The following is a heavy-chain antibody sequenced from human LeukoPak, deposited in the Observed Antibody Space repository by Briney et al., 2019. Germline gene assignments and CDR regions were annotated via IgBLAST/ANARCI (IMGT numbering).Heavy chain of an antibody. J-gene: IGHJ4*02. V-gene: IGHV1-24*01. CDR1: GYTLTELS. CDR2: FDPEDGET. D-gene: IGHD1/OR15-1a*01. Sequence: ASVKVSCKVSGYTLTELSIHWVRQAPGQGLELMGGFDPEDGETIYAQKFQGRVTMTEDTSTDTAYMELSSLRSEDTAVYYCATPVTVNNGDYWGQGTLVTVSS. CDR3: ATPVTVNNGDY.